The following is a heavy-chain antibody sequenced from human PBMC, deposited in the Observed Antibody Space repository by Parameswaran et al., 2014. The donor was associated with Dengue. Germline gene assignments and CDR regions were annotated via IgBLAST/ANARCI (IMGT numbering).Heavy chain of an antibody. V-gene: IGHV3-7*01. CDR2: INGDGNDR. Sequence: VRQAPGKGLEWVAHINGDGNDRYYMDSVKGRFTISRDNAKNSVYLQMNSLRVEDTAMYFCGREHMDYWGQGPLVTVSS. CDR3: GREHMDY. D-gene: IGHD2-2*03. J-gene: IGHJ4*02.